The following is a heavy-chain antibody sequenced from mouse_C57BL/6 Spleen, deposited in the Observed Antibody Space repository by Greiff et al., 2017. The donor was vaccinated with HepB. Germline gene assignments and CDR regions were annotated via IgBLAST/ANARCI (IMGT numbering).Heavy chain of an antibody. V-gene: IGHV1-72*01. CDR3: ASPQLANWDTLDY. CDR2: IDPNSGGT. J-gene: IGHJ2*01. CDR1: GYTFTSYW. Sequence: QVQLQQPGAELVKPGASVKLSCKASGYTFTSYWMHWVKQRPGRGLEWIGRIDPNSGGTKYNEKFKSKATLTVDKPSSTADMQLSSLTSEDSAVYYCASPQLANWDTLDYWGQGTTLTVSS. D-gene: IGHD4-1*01.